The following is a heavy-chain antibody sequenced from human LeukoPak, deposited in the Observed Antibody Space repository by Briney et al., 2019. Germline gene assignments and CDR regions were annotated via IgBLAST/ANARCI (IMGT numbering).Heavy chain of an antibody. J-gene: IGHJ4*02. Sequence: PGGSLRLSCAASGFTFSSYSMNWVRQAPGKGLEWVSSISSSSSYIHYADSVKGRFTISRDNAKNSLYLQMNSLRAKDTAVYYCARDLGGYYYDSSGYSAFDYWGQGTLVTVSS. CDR1: GFTFSSYS. V-gene: IGHV3-21*01. CDR3: ARDLGGYYYDSSGYSAFDY. CDR2: ISSSSSYI. D-gene: IGHD3-22*01.